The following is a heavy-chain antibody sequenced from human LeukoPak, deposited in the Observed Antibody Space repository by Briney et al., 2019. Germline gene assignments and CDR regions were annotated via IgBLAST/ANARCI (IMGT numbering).Heavy chain of an antibody. J-gene: IGHJ6*03. Sequence: SVKVSCKASGGTFSSYAISWVRQAPGQGLEWMGGIIPIFGTANYAQKFQGGVTITTDESTSTAYMELSSLRSEDTAVYYCARGEGSGDERDYYYYYMDVWGKGTTVTVSS. CDR1: GGTFSSYA. V-gene: IGHV1-69*05. CDR3: ARGEGSGDERDYYYYYMDV. CDR2: IIPIFGTA. D-gene: IGHD5-12*01.